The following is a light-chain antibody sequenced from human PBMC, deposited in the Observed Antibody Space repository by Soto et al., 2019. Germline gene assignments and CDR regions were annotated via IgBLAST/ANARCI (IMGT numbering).Light chain of an antibody. J-gene: IGKJ1*01. CDR1: QTINNN. V-gene: IGKV3-15*01. Sequence: VMTQAPATLSVSPGARATLSCRASQTINNNVAWYQLKDGQVPRLLIYGASTRATDITARFSGSGSGTEFTLTISSLQSEDFAEYHCQPYNNWPQTVGQVTQVDIK. CDR3: QPYNNWPQT. CDR2: GAS.